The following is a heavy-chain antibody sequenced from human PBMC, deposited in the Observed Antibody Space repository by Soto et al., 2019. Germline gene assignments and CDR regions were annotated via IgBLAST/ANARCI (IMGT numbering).Heavy chain of an antibody. CDR1: GVTVSSNY. D-gene: IGHD5-18*01. CDR2: IYSGGST. V-gene: IGHV3-66*04. Sequence: EVQLVESGGGLVQPGGSLRLSCAASGVTVSSNYMSWVRQAPGKGLEWVSVIYSGGSTYYADSVKGRFPISRDNSKNTLYLQMYSLRAEDTAVYYCARHGYNYGGGYFDYWGQGTLVTVSS. J-gene: IGHJ4*02. CDR3: ARHGYNYGGGYFDY.